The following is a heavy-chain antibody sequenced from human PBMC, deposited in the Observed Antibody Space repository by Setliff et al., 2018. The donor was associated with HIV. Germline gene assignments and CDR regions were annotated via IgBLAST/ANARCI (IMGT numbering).Heavy chain of an antibody. CDR3: ARFLTYSSGLDY. J-gene: IGHJ4*02. D-gene: IGHD6-19*01. V-gene: IGHV4-34*01. Sequence: SETLSLTCAVYGGSFSGYHWSWIRQPPGKGLEWIGEIDYSGSPNYNPSLKSRVTISIDTSKKQFSLRLTSVAAADTAVYYCARFLTYSSGLDYWGQGTLVTVSS. CDR2: IDYSGSP. CDR1: GGSFSGYH.